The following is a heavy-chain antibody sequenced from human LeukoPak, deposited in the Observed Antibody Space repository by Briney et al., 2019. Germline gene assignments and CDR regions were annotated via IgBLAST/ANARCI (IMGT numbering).Heavy chain of an antibody. Sequence: GRSLRLSCAASGFTFSSYAMHWVRQAPGKGLEWVAVISYDGSNKYYADSVKGRFTISRGNSKNTLYLQMNSLRAEDTAVYYCARAVGPFDYWGQGTLVTVSS. CDR1: GFTFSSYA. J-gene: IGHJ4*02. CDR2: ISYDGSNK. CDR3: ARAVGPFDY. D-gene: IGHD1-26*01. V-gene: IGHV3-30-3*01.